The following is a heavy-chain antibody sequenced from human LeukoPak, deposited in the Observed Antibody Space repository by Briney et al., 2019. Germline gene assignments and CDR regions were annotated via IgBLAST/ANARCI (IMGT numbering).Heavy chain of an antibody. CDR2: ISSRGTHM. J-gene: IGHJ6*02. V-gene: IGHV3-21*01. CDR1: GFTFTDYN. CDR3: AKDRERAYYGSGSFSGMDV. D-gene: IGHD3-10*01. Sequence: GGSLRLSCAASGFTFTDYNMHWVRQAPGKGLEWVSFISSRGTHMYYLDSVKGRFTISRDNAKASLDLQLNSLRAEDTAVYYCAKDRERAYYGSGSFSGMDVWGQGTTVTVSS.